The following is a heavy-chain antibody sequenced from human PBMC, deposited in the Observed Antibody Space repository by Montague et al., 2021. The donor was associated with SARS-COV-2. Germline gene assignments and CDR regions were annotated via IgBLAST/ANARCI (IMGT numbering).Heavy chain of an antibody. CDR1: GGSISSYY. CDR2: IYYSGST. J-gene: IGHJ3*02. CDR3: ARHKGGEWLGRRRAFDI. V-gene: IGHV4-59*08. D-gene: IGHD6-19*01. Sequence: SETLSPTCTVSGGSISSYYWSWIRQPPGKGLEWIGYIYYSGSTNYNPSLKSRVTISVDTSKNQFSLKLSSVTAADTAVYYCARHKGGEWLGRRRAFDIWGQGTMVTVSS.